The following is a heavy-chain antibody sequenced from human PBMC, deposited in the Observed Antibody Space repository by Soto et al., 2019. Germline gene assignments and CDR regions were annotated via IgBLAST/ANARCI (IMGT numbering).Heavy chain of an antibody. V-gene: IGHV4-59*01. Sequence: QVQLQESGPGLVKPSETLSLTCTVSGGSISSYYWSWIRQPPGKGLEWIGYIYYSGSTNYNPSLKSRVTIAVDTSKNQYSLKRSSVTAADTAVYYGARDGHSAFEPSYDYMDVWGKGTTVTVSS. J-gene: IGHJ6*03. CDR1: GGSISSYY. CDR3: ARDGHSAFEPSYDYMDV. CDR2: IYYSGST.